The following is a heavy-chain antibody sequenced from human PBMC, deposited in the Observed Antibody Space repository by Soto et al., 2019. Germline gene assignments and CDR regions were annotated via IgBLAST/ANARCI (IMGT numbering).Heavy chain of an antibody. Sequence: QVQLVQSGAEVKKPGASVKVSCKASGYTFSDYYIHWVRQAPGHGLDWMGIINPPDGSTTNAQKFQGRVSMTSDTSTSTVYMELSSLRSEDTAIYYCARYYDSSGPAFDYWGQGTLVTVSS. J-gene: IGHJ4*02. CDR1: GYTFSDYY. CDR2: INPPDGST. D-gene: IGHD3-22*01. CDR3: ARYYDSSGPAFDY. V-gene: IGHV1-46*01.